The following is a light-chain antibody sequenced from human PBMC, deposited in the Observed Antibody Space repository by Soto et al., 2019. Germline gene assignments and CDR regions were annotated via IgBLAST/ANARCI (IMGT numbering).Light chain of an antibody. Sequence: NFMLTQPHSVSESPGKTVTISCTRSSGSIASNYVQWYQQRPGSAPTTVIYEDNQRPSGVPDRFSGSIDSSSNSASLTISGLKTEDEADDYCQSYDSSYGDVVFGGGTKLTVL. CDR3: QSYDSSYGDVV. J-gene: IGLJ2*01. V-gene: IGLV6-57*04. CDR2: EDN. CDR1: SGSIASNY.